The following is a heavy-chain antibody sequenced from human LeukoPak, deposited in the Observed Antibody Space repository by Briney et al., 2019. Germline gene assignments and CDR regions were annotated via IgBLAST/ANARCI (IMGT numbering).Heavy chain of an antibody. Sequence: GGSLRLSRAASAFSFSDYYMSWIRQAPGKGLERVSYIGSTGTARYYADSVKGRFTISRDNAKNSLYLQMNNLRAEDTAVYYCARDRRYTGYDPEYFDYWGQGTLASVSS. V-gene: IGHV3-11*04. CDR2: IGSTGTAR. D-gene: IGHD5-12*01. CDR3: ARDRRYTGYDPEYFDY. J-gene: IGHJ4*02. CDR1: AFSFSDYY.